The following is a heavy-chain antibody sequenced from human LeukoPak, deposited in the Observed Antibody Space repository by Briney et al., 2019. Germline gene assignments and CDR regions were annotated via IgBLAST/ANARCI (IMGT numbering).Heavy chain of an antibody. V-gene: IGHV4-39*07. D-gene: IGHD6-13*01. CDR3: ARATGYSSSWWGRWFDP. CDR1: GGSISSSRYY. Sequence: SETLSLTCTVSGGSISSSRYYWGWIRQPPGKGLEWIGSIYYSGSTYYNPSLKSRVTISVDTSKNQFSLKLSSVSAADTAVYYCARATGYSSSWWGRWFDPWGQGTLVTVSS. CDR2: IYYSGST. J-gene: IGHJ5*02.